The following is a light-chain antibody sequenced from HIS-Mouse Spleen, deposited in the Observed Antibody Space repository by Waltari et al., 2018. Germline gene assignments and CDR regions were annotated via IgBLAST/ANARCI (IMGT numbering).Light chain of an antibody. CDR2: KAS. J-gene: IGKJ1*01. CDR1: QSISSW. Sequence: DIQMTQSPSTRSASVGLRVTITSRASQSISSWLAWYQQKPGKAPKLLIYKASSLESGVPSRFSGSGSGTEFTLTISSMQPDDFATYYCQQYNSYSKWTFGQGTKVEIK. V-gene: IGKV1-5*03. CDR3: QQYNSYSKWT.